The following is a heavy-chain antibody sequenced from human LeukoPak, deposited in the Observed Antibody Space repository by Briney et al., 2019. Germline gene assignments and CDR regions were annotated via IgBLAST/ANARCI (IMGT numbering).Heavy chain of an antibody. CDR3: ARQGGFAARPSLSSPDYYYYYYMDV. Sequence: AGESLKISCKGSGYSFTSYWIGWVRQMPGKGLEWMGIIYPGDSDTRYSPSFQGQVTISADKSISTAYLQWSSLKASDTAMYYCARQGGFAARPSLSSPDYYYYYYMDVWGKGTTVTVSS. J-gene: IGHJ6*03. V-gene: IGHV5-51*01. CDR2: IYPGDSDT. D-gene: IGHD6-6*01. CDR1: GYSFTSYW.